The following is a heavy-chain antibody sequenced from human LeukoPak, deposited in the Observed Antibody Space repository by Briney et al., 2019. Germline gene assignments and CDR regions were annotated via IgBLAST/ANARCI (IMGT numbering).Heavy chain of an antibody. V-gene: IGHV3-74*01. CDR1: GFTFSNYW. CDR2: INPDGSTI. J-gene: IGHJ4*02. D-gene: IGHD1-7*01. Sequence: GGSLGLSCAASGFTFSNYWLHWFRKAPGKGLLWVSRINPDGSTINYADSVKGRFTISRDNAKNTLYLQMNSLRAEDTAVYYCATAGNYRFDYWGQGTLVTVSS. CDR3: ATAGNYRFDY.